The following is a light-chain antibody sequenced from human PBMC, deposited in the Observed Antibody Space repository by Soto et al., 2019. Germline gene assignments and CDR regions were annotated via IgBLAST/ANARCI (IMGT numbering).Light chain of an antibody. CDR2: DAS. J-gene: IGKJ5*01. CDR3: QHYHGWPIT. Sequence: EIVLTQSTCTLSLSAGERATVSCGASQSVSSHLAWYQHKPGQAPRLLFYDASTRATGIPARFSGSGSGTEFTLTISSLHSEDFAVYYCQHYHGWPITFGQGTRWRL. V-gene: IGKV3-15*01. CDR1: QSVSSH.